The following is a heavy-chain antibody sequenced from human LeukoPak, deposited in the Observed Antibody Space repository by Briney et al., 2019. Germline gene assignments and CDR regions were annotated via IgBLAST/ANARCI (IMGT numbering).Heavy chain of an antibody. CDR2: ISAYNGNT. V-gene: IGHV1-18*01. CDR1: GYTFTSYG. D-gene: IGHD3-9*01. CDR3: ARDVGGYYDILTGYYSGDLFDY. J-gene: IGHJ4*02. Sequence: ASVKVSCKASGYTFTSYGISWVRQAPGQGLEWMGWISAYNGNTNYAQKFQGRVTMTRDTSISTASMELSRLRSDDTAVYYCARDVGGYYDILTGYYSGDLFDYWGQGTLVTVSS.